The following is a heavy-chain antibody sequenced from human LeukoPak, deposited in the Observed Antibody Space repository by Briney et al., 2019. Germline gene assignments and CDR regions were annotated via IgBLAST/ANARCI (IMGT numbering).Heavy chain of an antibody. CDR2: IKSKTDGGTT. CDR1: GITFSNAW. Sequence: PGGSLRLSCAASGITFSNAWMSWVRQAPGKGLEWVGRIKSKTDGGTTDYAAPVKGRFTISRDDSKNTLYLQMNSLKTEDTAVYSCTTEPVLRFLEWLSNYYYMDVWGKGTTVTVSS. V-gene: IGHV3-15*01. CDR3: TTEPVLRFLEWLSNYYYMDV. D-gene: IGHD3-3*01. J-gene: IGHJ6*03.